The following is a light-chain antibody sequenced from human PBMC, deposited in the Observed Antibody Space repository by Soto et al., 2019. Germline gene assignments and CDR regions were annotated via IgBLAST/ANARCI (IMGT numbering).Light chain of an antibody. Sequence: DIQMTQSPSAMSASVGDRVTVTCRASQDIRISLAWFQQRPGKAPKLLIYAASSLQSGVPSRLSGSGSGTDFTLTISSLQPEDFATYYCQQLHDYPITFGQGTRLEIK. CDR1: QDIRIS. V-gene: IGKV1-17*03. CDR3: QQLHDYPIT. J-gene: IGKJ5*01. CDR2: AAS.